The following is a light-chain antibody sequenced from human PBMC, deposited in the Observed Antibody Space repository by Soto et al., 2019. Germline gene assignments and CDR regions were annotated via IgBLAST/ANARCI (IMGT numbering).Light chain of an antibody. J-gene: IGKJ1*01. Sequence: DIEVTESPSSMSASVGDGVTITCLASQNINNYLNWYQQKPGKAPKLLIYAASSLQSGVPSRFSGSGSGTDFTLTISSLQPEDFATYYCQQRFSTLWTFGQGTMGAI. V-gene: IGKV1-39*01. CDR3: QQRFSTLWT. CDR2: AAS. CDR1: QNINNY.